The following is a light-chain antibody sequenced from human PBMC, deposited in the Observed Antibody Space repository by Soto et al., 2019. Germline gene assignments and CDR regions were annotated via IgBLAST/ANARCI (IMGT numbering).Light chain of an antibody. CDR1: SSDVGGYTY. Sequence: QSVLTQPASVSGSPGQSITISCTGTSSDVGGYTYVSWYQQHPGKAPKLMIYAVSNRPSGVSNRCSGSKSGNTDSLTISGLQAEDEVDYYCSSYTSGSAWVFGGGTKLTVL. J-gene: IGLJ3*02. CDR3: SSYTSGSAWV. CDR2: AVS. V-gene: IGLV2-14*01.